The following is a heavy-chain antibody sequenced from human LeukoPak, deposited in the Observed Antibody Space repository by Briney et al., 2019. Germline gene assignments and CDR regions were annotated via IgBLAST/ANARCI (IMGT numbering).Heavy chain of an antibody. CDR1: GYRFTSSW. V-gene: IGHV5-51*01. Sequence: RGESLKISCQASGYRFTSSWIGWARQLPGKGLEWMAIINPGDSDTRYSPSFQGQVTISADKSISTVYLQWGSLKASDTAMYYCARQPGAGWFDPWGQGTLVTVSS. CDR3: ARQPGAGWFDP. J-gene: IGHJ5*02. CDR2: INPGDSDT. D-gene: IGHD3-10*01.